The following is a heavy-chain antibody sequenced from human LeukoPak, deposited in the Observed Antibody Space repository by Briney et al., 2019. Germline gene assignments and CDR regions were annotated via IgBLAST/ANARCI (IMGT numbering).Heavy chain of an antibody. CDR2: INHSGST. V-gene: IGHV4-34*01. J-gene: IGHJ6*02. D-gene: IGHD6-13*01. CDR1: GGSFSGYY. CDR3: ARGTGAAAGIGIYYYYYGMDV. Sequence: SETLSLTCAVYGGSFSGYYWSWIHQPPGKGLEWIGEINHSGSTNYNPSLKSRVTISVDTSKNQFSLKLSSVTAADTAVYYCARGTGAAAGIGIYYYYYGMDVWGQGTTVTVSS.